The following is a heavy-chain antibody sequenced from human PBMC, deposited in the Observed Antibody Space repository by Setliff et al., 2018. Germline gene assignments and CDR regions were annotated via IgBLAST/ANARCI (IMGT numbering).Heavy chain of an antibody. J-gene: IGHJ4*02. CDR3: ARILGYCSGGSCYVPY. CDR1: GGSISSYY. D-gene: IGHD2-15*01. V-gene: IGHV4-34*01. Sequence: PSETLSLTCTVSGGSISSYYWSWIRQPPGKGLEWIGEINHSGSTNYNPSLKSRVTISVDTSKNQFSLKLSSVTAADTAMYYCARILGYCSGGSCYVPYWGQGTLVTVSS. CDR2: INHSGST.